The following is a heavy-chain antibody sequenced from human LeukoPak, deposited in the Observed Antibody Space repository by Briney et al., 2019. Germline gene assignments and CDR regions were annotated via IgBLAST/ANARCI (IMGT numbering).Heavy chain of an antibody. Sequence: GGSLRLSCAASGFTFSSYWMSWVRQAPGKGLEWVAIIKQDGSEKYYVDSVKGRFTISRDNAKNSLYLQMNSLRAEDTAVYYCARVDCTNGVWYSRYYYMDVSDKGTSVTVYS. CDR1: GFTFSSYW. J-gene: IGHJ6*03. D-gene: IGHD2-8*01. V-gene: IGHV3-7*01. CDR3: ARVDCTNGVWYSRYYYMDV. CDR2: IKQDGSEK.